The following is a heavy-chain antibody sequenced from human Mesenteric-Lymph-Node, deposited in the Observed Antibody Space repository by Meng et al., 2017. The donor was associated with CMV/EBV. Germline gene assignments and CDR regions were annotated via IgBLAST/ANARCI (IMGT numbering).Heavy chain of an antibody. V-gene: IGHV3-7*01. CDR2: IKQDGSEK. CDR1: GFTFSRYW. J-gene: IGHJ4*02. D-gene: IGHD1-1*01. CDR3: ARGGRRQPFDY. Sequence: GESLKISCAASGFTFSRYWMSWVRQAPGKGLEWVANIKQDGSEKYYVDSVKGRFTISRDNAKNSLYLQMNSLRAEDTAVYYCARGGRRQPFDYWGQGTLVTVSS.